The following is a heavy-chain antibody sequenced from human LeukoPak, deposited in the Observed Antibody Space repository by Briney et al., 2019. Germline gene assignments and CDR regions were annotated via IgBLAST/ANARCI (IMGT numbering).Heavy chain of an antibody. CDR3: AKFGSESRELAY. J-gene: IGHJ4*02. V-gene: IGHV3-15*01. D-gene: IGHD3-10*01. CDR1: GFTFSNAW. Sequence: PGGSLRLSCAASGFTFSNAWMSWVRQAPAKGLEWVGRIKSEADGGTTDCAAPVKGRFTISRDNSKNTLFLQMNSLRAEDTAVYYCAKFGSESRELAYWGQGTLVTVSS. CDR2: IKSEADGGTT.